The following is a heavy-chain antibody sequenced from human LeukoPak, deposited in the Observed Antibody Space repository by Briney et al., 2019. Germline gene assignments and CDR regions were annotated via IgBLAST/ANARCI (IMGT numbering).Heavy chain of an antibody. V-gene: IGHV4-4*07. CDR1: GGSISSYY. CDR2: IYTSGST. J-gene: IGHJ3*02. Sequence: SETLSLTCTVSGGSISSYYWSWIRQPAGKGLEWIGRIYTSGSTNYNPSLKSRVTMSVDTSKNQFSLKLSSVTAADTAVYYCARRVWATTISRDAFDIWGQGTMVTVSS. CDR3: ARRVWATTISRDAFDI. D-gene: IGHD1-26*01.